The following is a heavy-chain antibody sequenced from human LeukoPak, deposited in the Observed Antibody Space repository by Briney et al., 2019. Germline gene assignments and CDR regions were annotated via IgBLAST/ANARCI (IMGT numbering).Heavy chain of an antibody. CDR2: IYYSGTT. J-gene: IGHJ3*02. V-gene: IGHV4-39*01. D-gene: IGHD2-8*01. CDR3: ARMLGFDACDI. Sequence: SETLSLTCTVSGGSISSSSYYWDWIRQPPGKGLEWIGTIYYSGTTYYNPSLKSRVTISVDTSRNQFSLKLSSVTATDTAVYYCARMLGFDACDIWGQGTMVTVSS. CDR1: GGSISSSSYY.